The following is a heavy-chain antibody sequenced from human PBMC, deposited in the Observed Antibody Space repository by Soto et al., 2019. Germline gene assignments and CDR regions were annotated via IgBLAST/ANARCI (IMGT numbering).Heavy chain of an antibody. J-gene: IGHJ5*02. CDR1: GFSLSNAGMG. CDR3: AQTEDGGRSRTPAGWFDA. V-gene: IGHV2-26*01. CDR2: IFSNDER. Sequence: QVTLKESGPVLVKPTEPLTLTCTVSGFSLSNAGMGVSWIRQPPGKALEWLAHIFSNDERRFSTSLKNRLTISKDTFNSQVVLIMTNMDPVDTATYYCAQTEDGGRSRTPAGWFDAWGQGTLVTVSS. D-gene: IGHD2-15*01.